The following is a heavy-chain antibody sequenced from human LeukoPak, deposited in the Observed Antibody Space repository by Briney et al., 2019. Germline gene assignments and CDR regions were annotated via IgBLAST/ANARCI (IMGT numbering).Heavy chain of an antibody. J-gene: IGHJ4*02. V-gene: IGHV4-34*01. CDR2: INHSGST. CDR3: ARRPVGGNSVGFDY. Sequence: SETLFLTCAVYGGSFSGYYWSWIRQPPGKGLEWIGEINHSGSTNYNPSLKSRVTISADTSKNQFSLKLSSVAAADTAVYYCARRPVGGNSVGFDYWGQGTLVTVSS. CDR1: GGSFSGYY. D-gene: IGHD4-23*01.